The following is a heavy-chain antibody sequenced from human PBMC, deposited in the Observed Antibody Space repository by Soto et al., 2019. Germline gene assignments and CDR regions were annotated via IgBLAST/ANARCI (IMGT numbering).Heavy chain of an antibody. J-gene: IGHJ4*02. V-gene: IGHV3-23*01. CDR1: GFTFSSYA. D-gene: IGHD3-10*01. CDR3: AKPKGSGTHWTVDY. Sequence: GVSLRLSCAASGFTFSSYAMSWVRQAPGKGLEWVSALSGSGDSAYFSDSVKGRFTISRDNTKNTLYLQMRSLRADDTAVYYCAKPKGSGTHWTVDYWGQGTLVTVSS. CDR2: LSGSGDSA.